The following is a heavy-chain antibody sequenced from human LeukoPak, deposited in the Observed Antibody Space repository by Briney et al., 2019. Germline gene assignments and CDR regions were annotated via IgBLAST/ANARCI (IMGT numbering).Heavy chain of an antibody. V-gene: IGHV3-15*01. J-gene: IGHJ6*03. Sequence: GGSLRLSCAASGFIFSNAWMSWVRQAPGKGLECVGRIKSKTDGGTTDYAAPVKGRFTISRDDSKNTLYLQMNSLKTEDTAVYYCTTVRAARPHYYYYMDVWGKGTTVTVSS. CDR1: GFIFSNAW. CDR2: IKSKTDGGTT. CDR3: TTVRAARPHYYYYMDV. D-gene: IGHD3-10*01.